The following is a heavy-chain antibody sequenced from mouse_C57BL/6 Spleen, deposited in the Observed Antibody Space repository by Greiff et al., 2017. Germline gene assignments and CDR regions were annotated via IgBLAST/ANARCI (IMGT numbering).Heavy chain of an antibody. D-gene: IGHD1-1*01. CDR3: TRRDYGSSYVDV. J-gene: IGHJ1*03. Sequence: VQLQQSGAELVRPGASVTLSCKASGYTFTDYEMHWVKQTPVHGLEWIGAIDPETGGTAYNQKFKGKAILTADKSSSTAYMELRSLTSEDSAVYYWTRRDYGSSYVDVWGTGTTVTVSS. CDR1: GYTFTDYE. V-gene: IGHV1-15*01. CDR2: IDPETGGT.